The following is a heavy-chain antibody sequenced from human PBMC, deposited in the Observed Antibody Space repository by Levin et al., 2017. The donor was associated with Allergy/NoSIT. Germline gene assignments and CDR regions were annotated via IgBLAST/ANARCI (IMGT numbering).Heavy chain of an antibody. Sequence: PSETLSLTCAVAGASISSGGYSWNWIRQPPGKGLEWIGHIYHSGSTYYNPSLKSRVTISVDASKNQLSLKLTSVTAADTAVYYCARASPLWFGELPHFDYWGQGTLVTVSS. J-gene: IGHJ4*02. CDR1: GASISSGGYS. D-gene: IGHD3-10*01. CDR2: IYHSGST. CDR3: ARASPLWFGELPHFDY. V-gene: IGHV4-30-2*01.